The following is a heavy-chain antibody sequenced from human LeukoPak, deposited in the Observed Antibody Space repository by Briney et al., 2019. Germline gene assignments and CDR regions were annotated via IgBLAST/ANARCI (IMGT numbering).Heavy chain of an antibody. D-gene: IGHD5-12*01. CDR1: GFTFSSCA. CDR3: ARPRRGYVLHDASDI. Sequence: QAGGSLRLSCAASGFTFSSCAMSWVRQAPGKGLEWVSAISGSGGSTYYADSVKGRFTISRDNSKNTLYLQMNSLRAEDTAVYYCARPRRGYVLHDASDIWGQGTMVTVSS. J-gene: IGHJ3*02. V-gene: IGHV3-23*01. CDR2: ISGSGGST.